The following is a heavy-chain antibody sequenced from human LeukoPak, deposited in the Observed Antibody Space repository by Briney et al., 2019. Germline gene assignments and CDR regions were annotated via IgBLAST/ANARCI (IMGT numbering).Heavy chain of an antibody. D-gene: IGHD3-22*01. CDR3: AGGGDSGGYYYPTFDY. J-gene: IGHJ4*02. Sequence: ASVKVSCKASGYTFTSYYMHWVRQAPGQGLEWMGIINPSGGTTSYAQKFQGRVTMTRDTSTSTVYMELSSLRSEDTAVYYCAGGGDSGGYYYPTFDYWGQGTLVTVSS. CDR1: GYTFTSYY. V-gene: IGHV1-46*01. CDR2: INPSGGTT.